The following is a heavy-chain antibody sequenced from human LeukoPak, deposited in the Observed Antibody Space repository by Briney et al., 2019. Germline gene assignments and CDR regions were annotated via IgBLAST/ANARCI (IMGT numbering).Heavy chain of an antibody. J-gene: IGHJ4*02. CDR3: ARDQGDY. V-gene: IGHV3-74*01. CDR1: GFTFSSRW. CDR2: IDNDGSST. Sequence: ETGGSLRLSCAASGFTFSSRWMHWVRQAPGKGLVWVSRIDNDGSSTVYADSVEGRFTISRDNAKNSLYLQMNSLRAEDTAVYYCARDQGDYWGQGTLVTVSS.